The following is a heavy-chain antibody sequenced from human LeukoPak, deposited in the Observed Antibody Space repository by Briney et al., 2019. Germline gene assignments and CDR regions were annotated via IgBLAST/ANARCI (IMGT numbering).Heavy chain of an antibody. V-gene: IGHV3-53*01. CDR1: GLTVSSNY. J-gene: IGHJ3*02. Sequence: GGSLRLSCAASGLTVSSNYMSWVRQAPGKGLEWVSVIYSGGSTYYADSVKGRFTISRDNSKNTLYLQMNSLRAEDTAVYYCARDSPRGAFDIWGQGTMVTVSX. CDR3: ARDSPRGAFDI. CDR2: IYSGGST.